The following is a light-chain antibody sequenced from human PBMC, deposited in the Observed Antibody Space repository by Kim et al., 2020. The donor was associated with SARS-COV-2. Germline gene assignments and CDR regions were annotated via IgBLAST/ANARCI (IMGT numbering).Light chain of an antibody. V-gene: IGLV3-19*01. CDR2: GEN. CDR1: SLKDNY. J-gene: IGLJ3*02. Sequence: ALGQTVRITSKGASLKDNYASWYQQKPGQAPILVIYGENNRPSEIPDRFSGSRSGDTASLTITAAQAEDDADYYCNSRDNSGDHWVFGGGTKVTVL. CDR3: NSRDNSGDHWV.